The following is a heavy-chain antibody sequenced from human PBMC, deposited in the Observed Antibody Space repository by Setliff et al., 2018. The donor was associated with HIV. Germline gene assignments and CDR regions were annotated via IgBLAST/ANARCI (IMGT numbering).Heavy chain of an antibody. V-gene: IGHV4-39*07. CDR1: GGSIRSSIYC. CDR3: ARGEQLVDNWFDP. D-gene: IGHD6-13*01. CDR2: IYYSGST. Sequence: TLSLTCPVSGGSIRSSIYCWGWVRQPPGKGLEWIGSIYYSGSTYYNPSLQSRLTISVDTSRNQFSLKLNSVTAADTAVYYCARGEQLVDNWFDPWGQGTLVTVSS. J-gene: IGHJ5*02.